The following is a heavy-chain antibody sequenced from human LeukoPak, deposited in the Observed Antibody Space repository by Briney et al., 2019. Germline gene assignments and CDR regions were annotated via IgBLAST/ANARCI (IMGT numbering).Heavy chain of an antibody. V-gene: IGHV3-74*01. CDR3: AKERAGYTNPYYFDY. CDR2: INWDGSVT. CDR1: GFTFSGFY. D-gene: IGHD3-16*02. Sequence: GGSLRLSCVASGFTFSGFYIHWVRQAPGKGLVWVSHINWDGSVTTYADSVRGRFTISRDNSKNTLYLHMNGLRAEDTAVYYCAKERAGYTNPYYFDYWGQGTLVTVSS. J-gene: IGHJ4*02.